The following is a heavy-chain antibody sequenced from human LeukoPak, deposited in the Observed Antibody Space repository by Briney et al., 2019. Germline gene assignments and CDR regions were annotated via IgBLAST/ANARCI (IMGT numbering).Heavy chain of an antibody. J-gene: IGHJ4*02. Sequence: PSETLSLTCTVSGGSISSYYWSWIRQPPGKGLEWIGYIYYSGSTNYNPSLKSRVTISVDTSKNQFSLKLSSVTAADTAVYYCARGSTGYSPRLYYFDYWGQGTLVTVSS. CDR2: IYYSGST. CDR1: GGSISSYY. V-gene: IGHV4-59*01. D-gene: IGHD5-18*01. CDR3: ARGSTGYSPRLYYFDY.